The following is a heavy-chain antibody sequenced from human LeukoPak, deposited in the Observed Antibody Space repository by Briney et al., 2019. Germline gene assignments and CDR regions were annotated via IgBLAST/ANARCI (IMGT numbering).Heavy chain of an antibody. CDR2: ISWNSGSI. Sequence: PGRSLRLSCAASGFTFDDYAMHWVRQAPGKGLEWVSGISWNSGSIGYADSVKGRFTISRDNAKNSLYLQMNSLRAEDTALYYCAKGKSSSSTGGVYYYYGMDVWGQGTLVTVSS. CDR1: GFTFDDYA. J-gene: IGHJ6*02. CDR3: AKGKSSSSTGGVYYYYGMDV. V-gene: IGHV3-9*01. D-gene: IGHD6-13*01.